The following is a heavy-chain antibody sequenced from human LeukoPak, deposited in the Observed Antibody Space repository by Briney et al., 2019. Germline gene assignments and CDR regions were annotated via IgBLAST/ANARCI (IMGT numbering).Heavy chain of an antibody. D-gene: IGHD6-19*01. CDR3: ARAGGWYNWFDP. V-gene: IGHV4-39*07. J-gene: IGHJ5*02. CDR1: GGSISSGSYY. CDR2: INHSGST. Sequence: PSETLSLTCTVSGGSISSGSYYWSWIRQPPGKGLEWIGEINHSGSTNYNPSLKSRVTISVDTSKNRFSLKLSSVTAADTAVYYCARAGGWYNWFDPWGQGTLVTVSS.